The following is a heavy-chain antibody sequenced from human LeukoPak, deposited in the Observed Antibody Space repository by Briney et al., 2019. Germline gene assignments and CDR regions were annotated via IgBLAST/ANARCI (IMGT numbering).Heavy chain of an antibody. V-gene: IGHV2-5*01. CDR3: DSSGRGY. D-gene: IGHD3-22*01. CDR2: IYWNDDK. J-gene: IGHJ4*02. Sequence: SGPTLVNPTQTLTLTCNFSGFSLSTSEVGVGWIRQPPGKALEWLALIYWNDDKRYSPSLRSRLTITKDTSKKEVVLTMTNMDPVAAPYYYDSSGRGYWGQGTLVTVSS. CDR1: GFSLSTSEVG.